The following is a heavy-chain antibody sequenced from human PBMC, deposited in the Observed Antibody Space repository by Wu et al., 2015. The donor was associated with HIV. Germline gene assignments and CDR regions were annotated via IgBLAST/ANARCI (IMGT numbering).Heavy chain of an antibody. CDR1: GYTFTGYY. V-gene: IGHV1-2*02. CDR2: INPNSGGT. Sequence: QVQLVQSGAEVKKPGASVKVSCKASGYTFTGYYMHWVRQAPGQGLEWMGWINPNSGGTNYAQKFQGRVTMTRDTSISTAYMELSRLRSDDTAVYYCARRFVVIRNYYYYYGMDVWGQGTTVTVSS. CDR3: ARRFVVIRNYYYYYGMDV. D-gene: IGHD3-22*01. J-gene: IGHJ6*02.